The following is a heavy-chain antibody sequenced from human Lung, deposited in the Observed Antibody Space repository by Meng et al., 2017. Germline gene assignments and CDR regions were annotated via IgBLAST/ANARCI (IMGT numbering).Heavy chain of an antibody. V-gene: IGHV4-4*02. CDR1: GGSITGSTW. Sequence: QVRLPETGPGLVKPSGTLSLTCAVSGGSITGSTWWSWVRQTPGKGLEWFGEIFHSGSTNYNPPLESRVTISVDKSKNQFSLKVYSVTAADTATYYCARFDISSSGRGDYWGQGILVTVSS. CDR2: IFHSGST. D-gene: IGHD1-26*01. CDR3: ARFDISSSGRGDY. J-gene: IGHJ4*02.